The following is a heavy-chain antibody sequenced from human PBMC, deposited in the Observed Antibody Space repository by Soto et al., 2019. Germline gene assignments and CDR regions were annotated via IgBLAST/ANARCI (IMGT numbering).Heavy chain of an antibody. J-gene: IGHJ4*02. CDR3: ARDRAYYYDSSGYYYIFDY. CDR1: GFTFSSYA. D-gene: IGHD3-22*01. Sequence: ESGGGVVQPGRSLRLSCAASGFTFSSYAMHWVRQAPGKGLEWVAVISYDGSNKYYADSVKGRFTISRDNSKNTLYLQMNSLRAEDTAVYYCARDRAYYYDSSGYYYIFDYWGQGTLVTVSS. V-gene: IGHV3-30-3*01. CDR2: ISYDGSNK.